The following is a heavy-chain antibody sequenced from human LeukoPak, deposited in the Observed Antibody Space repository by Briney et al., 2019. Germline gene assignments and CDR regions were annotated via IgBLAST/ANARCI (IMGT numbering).Heavy chain of an antibody. J-gene: IGHJ6*02. Sequence: SETLSLTCTVSGGSISSYYWSWIRQPPGKGLEWIGYIYYSGSTNYNPSLKSRVTISVDTSKNQFSLKLSSVTAADTAVYYCARVRYYYYGMDVWGQGTMVTVSS. CDR2: IYYSGST. CDR3: ARVRYYYYGMDV. V-gene: IGHV4-59*01. CDR1: GGSISSYY.